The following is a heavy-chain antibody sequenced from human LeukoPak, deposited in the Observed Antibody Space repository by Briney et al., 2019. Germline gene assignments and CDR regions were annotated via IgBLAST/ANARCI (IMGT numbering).Heavy chain of an antibody. V-gene: IGHV4-4*07. Sequence: SETLSLTCTVSGGSISSYYWSWIRQPAGKGLEWIGRIYTSGSTNYNPSLKSRVTMSVDTSKNQFSLKLSSVTAADTAVYYCARVRATGTGSAFDPWGQGTLVTVSS. CDR1: GGSISSYY. CDR2: IYTSGST. CDR3: ARVRATGTGSAFDP. J-gene: IGHJ5*02. D-gene: IGHD1-1*01.